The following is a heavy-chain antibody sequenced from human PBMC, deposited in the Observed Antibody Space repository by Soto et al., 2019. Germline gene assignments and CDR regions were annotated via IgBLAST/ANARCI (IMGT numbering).Heavy chain of an antibody. D-gene: IGHD6-19*01. CDR3: ARAQLYSSGWYTRYYYYGMDV. J-gene: IGHJ6*02. Sequence: QVQLQQWGAGLLKPSETLSLTCAVYGGSFSGYYWSWIRQPPGKGLEWIGEINHSGSTNYNPSLKSRVTISVDTSKNQFALKLSSVTAADKAVYYCARAQLYSSGWYTRYYYYGMDVWGQGTTVTVSS. CDR1: GGSFSGYY. CDR2: INHSGST. V-gene: IGHV4-34*01.